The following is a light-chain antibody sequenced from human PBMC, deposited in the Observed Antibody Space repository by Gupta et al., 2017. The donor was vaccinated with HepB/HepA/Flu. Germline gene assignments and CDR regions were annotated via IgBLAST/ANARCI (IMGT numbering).Light chain of an antibody. CDR1: QSVSSF. J-gene: IGKJ5*01. Sequence: EIVLTQSPATLSLSPGERATLSCRASQSVSSFLAWYQQKPGQAPRLLIYDASNRATGIPAMFSGSGSGTDFTLPISSLEPEDFAVYYCQQRSNWPITFGQGTRLEIK. CDR2: DAS. CDR3: QQRSNWPIT. V-gene: IGKV3-11*01.